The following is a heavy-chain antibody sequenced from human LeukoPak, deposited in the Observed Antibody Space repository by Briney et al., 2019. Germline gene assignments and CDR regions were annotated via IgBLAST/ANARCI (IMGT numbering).Heavy chain of an antibody. J-gene: IGHJ6*04. Sequence: GGSLRLSCEASGFTFSTFAMIWVRQPPGKGLEWVSYISSSGSTIYYADSVKGRFTISRDNAKNSLYLQMSSLRAEDTAVYYCAELGITMIGGVWGKGTTVTISS. V-gene: IGHV3-48*03. D-gene: IGHD3-10*02. CDR1: GFTFSTFA. CDR3: AELGITMIGGV. CDR2: ISSSGSTI.